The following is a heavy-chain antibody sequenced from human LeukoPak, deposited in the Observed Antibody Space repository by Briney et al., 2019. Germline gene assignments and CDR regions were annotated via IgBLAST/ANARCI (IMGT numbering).Heavy chain of an antibody. D-gene: IGHD6-6*01. CDR1: GGSISSSNYY. CDR3: ARASIAAPLIDH. CDR2: IYYSGTT. V-gene: IGHV4-39*07. Sequence: SETLSLTCTVSGGSISSSNYYWGWIRQPPGKGLEWIGSIYYSGTTYYNPSLKSRVTISVDTSKNQFSLKLSSVTAADTAVYYCARASIAAPLIDHWGQGTLVTVSS. J-gene: IGHJ4*02.